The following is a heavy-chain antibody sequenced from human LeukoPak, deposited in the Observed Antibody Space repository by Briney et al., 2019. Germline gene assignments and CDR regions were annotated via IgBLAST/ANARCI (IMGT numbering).Heavy chain of an antibody. J-gene: IGHJ4*02. V-gene: IGHV3-23*01. D-gene: IGHD2/OR15-2a*01. CDR1: GFTSRNYI. CDR3: VKGFRYFDC. Sequence: GGSLRLSCAASGFTSRNYIMCWVRQAPGRGLEWVSTITDSDGTYYADSVKGRFTISRDNSKNTVYLQMNSLRAEDTAIYYCVKGFRYFDCWGQGTLVTVSS. CDR2: ITDSDGT.